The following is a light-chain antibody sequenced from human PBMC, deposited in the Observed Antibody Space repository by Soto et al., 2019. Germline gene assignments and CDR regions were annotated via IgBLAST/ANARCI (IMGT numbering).Light chain of an antibody. Sequence: EIVLTQSPDTLSLSPGERVTLSCRASQRMTNNFLAWFQQKPGLAPRLLIHGASTRASGVPDRCTGGGSGTDFVLTISRVEPEDFAVYYCQQDGRSPFTFGQGTKLQIK. V-gene: IGKV3-20*01. CDR3: QQDGRSPFT. CDR1: QRMTNNF. J-gene: IGKJ2*01. CDR2: GAS.